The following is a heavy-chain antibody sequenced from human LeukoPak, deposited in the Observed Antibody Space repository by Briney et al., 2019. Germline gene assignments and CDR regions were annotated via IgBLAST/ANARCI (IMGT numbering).Heavy chain of an antibody. J-gene: IGHJ6*03. CDR2: IIPIFGTA. CDR3: ARVGGNDYYYYMDV. V-gene: IGHV1-69*05. CDR1: GGTFSSYA. Sequence: ASVKVSCKASGGTFSSYAISWVRQAPGQGREWMGGIIPIFGTANYAQKFQGRVTITTDESTSTAYMELSSLRSEDTAVYYCARVGGNDYYYYMDVWGKGTTVTVSS. D-gene: IGHD4-23*01.